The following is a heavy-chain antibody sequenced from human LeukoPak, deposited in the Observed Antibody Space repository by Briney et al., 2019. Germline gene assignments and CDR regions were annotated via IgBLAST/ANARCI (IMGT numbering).Heavy chain of an antibody. V-gene: IGHV3-66*01. Sequence: GGSLRLSCAASGFTVSSNYMSWVRQAPGKGLEWVSVIYSGGSTYYADSVKGRFTISRDNSKNTLYLQMGSLRAEDMAVYYCAREGGLRYFDWLTRSPLTRDAFDIWGQGTMVTVSS. D-gene: IGHD3-9*01. CDR2: IYSGGST. J-gene: IGHJ3*02. CDR3: AREGGLRYFDWLTRSPLTRDAFDI. CDR1: GFTVSSNY.